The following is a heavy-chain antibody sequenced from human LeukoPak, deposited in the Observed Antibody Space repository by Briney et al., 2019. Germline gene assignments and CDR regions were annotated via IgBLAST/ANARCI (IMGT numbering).Heavy chain of an antibody. Sequence: ASVKVSCKASGYRFTDYYMHWVRQAPGQGLEWMGWINPNSGGTNYAQNFQGRVTMTRDTSITTAYMELNRLRSDDTAVYYCASPGSSYDILTGPGYCDYWGQGTLVTVSS. V-gene: IGHV1-2*02. J-gene: IGHJ4*02. D-gene: IGHD3-9*01. CDR1: GYRFTDYY. CDR3: ASPGSSYDILTGPGYCDY. CDR2: INPNSGGT.